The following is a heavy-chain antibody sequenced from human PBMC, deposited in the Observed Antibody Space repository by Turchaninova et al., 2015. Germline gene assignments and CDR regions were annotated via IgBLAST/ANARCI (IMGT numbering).Heavy chain of an antibody. J-gene: IGHJ3*02. V-gene: IGHV5-51*01. CDR3: ARHDIYCTVGSCPLGFAFDS. CDR1: GYPFTSYW. CDR2: IYPADFDT. D-gene: IGHD2-15*01. Sequence: EVPLVQSGAEVQKAGESLKISCKGSGYPFTSYWIGWVRQLPGKGLAGVGFIYPADFDTRYSPSFQGQVTISADKSISTANLQWSSLKASDTAIYYCARHDIYCTVGSCPLGFAFDSWGQGTMVTVS.